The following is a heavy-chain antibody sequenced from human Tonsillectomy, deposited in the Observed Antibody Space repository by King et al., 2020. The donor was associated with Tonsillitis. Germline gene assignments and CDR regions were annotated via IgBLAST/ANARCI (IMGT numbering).Heavy chain of an antibody. J-gene: IGHJ3*02. Sequence: DVQLVESGGGLVQPGGSLRLSCAASGFTFTNYAMTWVRQAPGKGLEWVSAISGSGGGTYYADSVKGRFTISRDNSKNTLYLQMNSLRAEDTAVYYCAKTRDYYGSGSDDAFDIWGQGTMVTVSS. V-gene: IGHV3-23*04. CDR3: AKTRDYYGSGSDDAFDI. D-gene: IGHD3-10*01. CDR1: GFTFTNYA. CDR2: ISGSGGGT.